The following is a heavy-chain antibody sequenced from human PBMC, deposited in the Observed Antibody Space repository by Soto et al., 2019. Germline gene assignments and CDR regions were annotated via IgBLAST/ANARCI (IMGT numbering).Heavy chain of an antibody. D-gene: IGHD6-13*01. CDR3: ARRYSSAFDI. J-gene: IGHJ3*02. CDR2: IYYSGST. V-gene: IGHV4-59*08. Sequence: SETLSLTWTVSGGSISSYDWSWIRQPPGKGLEWIGYIYYSGSTNYNPSLKSRVTISVDTSKNQFSLKLSSVTAADTAVYYCARRYSSAFDIWGQGTMVTVSS. CDR1: GGSISSYD.